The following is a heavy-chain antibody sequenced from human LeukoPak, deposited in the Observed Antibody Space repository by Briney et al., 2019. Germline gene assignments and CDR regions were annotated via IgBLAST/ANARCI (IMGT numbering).Heavy chain of an antibody. J-gene: IGHJ3*02. Sequence: GGSLRLSCAASGFTFSSYSMHWVRQAPGKGLEWVAVIWYDGSNKYYADSVKGRFTISRDNSKNTLYLQMNSLRAEDTAVYYCARDLYVFDIWGHGTMVTVSS. CDR2: IWYDGSNK. V-gene: IGHV3-33*01. CDR1: GFTFSSYS. CDR3: ARDLYVFDI.